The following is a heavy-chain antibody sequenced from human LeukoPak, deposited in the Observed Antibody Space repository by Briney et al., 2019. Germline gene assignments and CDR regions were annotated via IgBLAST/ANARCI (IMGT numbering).Heavy chain of an antibody. J-gene: IGHJ4*02. CDR1: GYTLTELS. D-gene: IGHD5-24*01. CDR3: ATDGRDGYNYRFDY. V-gene: IGHV1-24*01. Sequence: SVTVSFKVSGYTLTELSMHWVRQAPGKGREWMGGFDSEDGETIYEQKFQGRVTMTEDTSTDTANVELSSLRSEDTAVYYCATDGRDGYNYRFDYWGQGTLVTVSS. CDR2: FDSEDGET.